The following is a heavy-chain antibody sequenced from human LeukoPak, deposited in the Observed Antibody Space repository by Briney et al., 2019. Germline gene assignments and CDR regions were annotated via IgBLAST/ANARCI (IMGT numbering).Heavy chain of an antibody. CDR2: IRYDGSNE. CDR3: ARGPSGYHNT. V-gene: IGHV3-30*02. J-gene: IGHJ4*02. D-gene: IGHD5-12*01. Sequence: GGSLRLSCAASGFTFSSYGMHWVRQAPGKGLEWVTFIRYDGSNEYYADSVEGRFTISRDNSKNTLYLQMNSLRAEDTAVYYCARGPSGYHNTGGQGTLVTVSS. CDR1: GFTFSSYG.